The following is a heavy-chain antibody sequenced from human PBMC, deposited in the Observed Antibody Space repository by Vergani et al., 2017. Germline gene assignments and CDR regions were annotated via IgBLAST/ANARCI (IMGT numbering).Heavy chain of an antibody. Sequence: QVDLVESGGGLVKPGESLRLSCTASGFPFSDYYMTWLRQAPGKGLEWIAYISDTSSAIFYADSARGRFTISRDNAKNSLFLQMNNLRPEDTAVYYCARDRTYYYDSSGYPDYWGQGTLVTVSS. V-gene: IGHV3-11*04. CDR1: GFPFSDYY. J-gene: IGHJ4*02. CDR3: ARDRTYYYDSSGYPDY. D-gene: IGHD3-22*01. CDR2: ISDTSSAI.